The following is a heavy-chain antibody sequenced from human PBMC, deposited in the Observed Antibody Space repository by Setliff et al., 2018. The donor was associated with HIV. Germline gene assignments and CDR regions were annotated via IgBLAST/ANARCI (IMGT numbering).Heavy chain of an antibody. CDR2: IYHSGTT. CDR1: GYAITSGFY. J-gene: IGHJ3*02. V-gene: IGHV4-38-2*01. Sequence: PSETLSLTCAVSGYAITSGFYWGWIRQPPGKGLEWIGSIYHSGTTNYNSSLKSRVTISVDTSKNQFSLKLSSVTAADTAMYYCARVALLRYPEAFDIWGQGTMVTVSS. CDR3: ARVALLRYPEAFDI. D-gene: IGHD3-9*01.